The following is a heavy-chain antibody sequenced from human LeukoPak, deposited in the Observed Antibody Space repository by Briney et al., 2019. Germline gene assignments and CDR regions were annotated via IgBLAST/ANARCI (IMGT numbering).Heavy chain of an antibody. Sequence: SETLSLTCTVSGGSISSSSYYWGWIRQPPGKGLEWIGYIYYSGSTNYNPSLRSRVTISLDTSKSQFSLKLYSVTAADTALYYCARGRADSSGYCPFDYWGQGTLVTVSS. J-gene: IGHJ4*02. CDR2: IYYSGST. CDR3: ARGRADSSGYCPFDY. CDR1: GGSISSSSYY. V-gene: IGHV4-61*05. D-gene: IGHD3-22*01.